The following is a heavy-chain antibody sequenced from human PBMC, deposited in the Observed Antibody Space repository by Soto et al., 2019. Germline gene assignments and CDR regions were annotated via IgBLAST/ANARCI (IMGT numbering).Heavy chain of an antibody. CDR2: NNAGNGNT. Sequence: QVQLVQSGAEVKKPGASVKVSCKASGYTFTSYAMHWVRQAPGQRLEWMGWNNAGNGNTKYSQKFQGRVTITRDTSASTAYMELSSLRSEDTAVYYCARAQIVVVPAARVGYYYYMDVWGKGTTVTVSS. CDR3: ARAQIVVVPAARVGYYYYMDV. D-gene: IGHD2-2*01. CDR1: GYTFTSYA. J-gene: IGHJ6*03. V-gene: IGHV1-3*01.